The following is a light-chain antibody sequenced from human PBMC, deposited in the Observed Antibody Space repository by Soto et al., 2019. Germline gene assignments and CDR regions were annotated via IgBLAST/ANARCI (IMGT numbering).Light chain of an antibody. J-gene: IGLJ1*01. CDR3: GTWDSSLSAGGV. Sequence: QSVLTPPPPVSAAPGQKVTISCSGSSSNIGNNYVSWYQQLPGTAPKLLIYENNKRPSGIPDRFSGSKSGTSATLGITGLQTGYEADYYCGTWDSSLSAGGVFGTGTKVTVL. CDR2: ENN. CDR1: SSNIGNNY. V-gene: IGLV1-51*02.